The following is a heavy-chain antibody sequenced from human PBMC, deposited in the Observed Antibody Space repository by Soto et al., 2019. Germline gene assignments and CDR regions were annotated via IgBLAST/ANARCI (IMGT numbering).Heavy chain of an antibody. CDR2: INHSGST. CDR3: ARGPPPRYCSSTSCGRGNSRSSFAY. Sequence: PSETLSLTCAVYGGSFSGYYWSWIRQPPGKGLEWIGEINHSGSTNYNPSLKSRVTISVDTSKNQFSLKLSSVTAADTAVYYCARGPPPRYCSSTSCGRGNSRSSFAYWGQGTLVTVSS. D-gene: IGHD2-2*01. V-gene: IGHV4-34*01. CDR1: GGSFSGYY. J-gene: IGHJ4*02.